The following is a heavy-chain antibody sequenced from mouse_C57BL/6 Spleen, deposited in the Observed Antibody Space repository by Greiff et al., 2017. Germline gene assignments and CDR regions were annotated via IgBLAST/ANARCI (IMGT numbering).Heavy chain of an antibody. CDR2: ISYDGSN. J-gene: IGHJ4*01. D-gene: IGHD1-1*01. Sequence: VQLQQSGPGLVKPSQSLSLTCSVTGYSITSGYYWNWIRQFPGNKLEWMGYISYDGSNNYNPSLKNRISITRDTSKNQFFLKLNSVTTEDTATYYCAIITTVVEDAMDYWGQGTSVTVSS. V-gene: IGHV3-6*01. CDR1: GYSITSGYY. CDR3: AIITTVVEDAMDY.